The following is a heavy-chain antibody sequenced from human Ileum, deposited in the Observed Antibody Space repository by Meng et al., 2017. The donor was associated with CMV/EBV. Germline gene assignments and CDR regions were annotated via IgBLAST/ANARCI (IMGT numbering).Heavy chain of an antibody. CDR2: IHPSGST. D-gene: IGHD5-24*01. CDR1: GWSLRNYY. Sequence: GKLSHGGPGSLKPPSTLALPLGSFGWSLRNYYWSWIRQSPGKGLEWIGEIHPSGSTYYNPSLNSRVPMSVDTSKNQFSLNLRSVTAADTAVYYCSRGADAYKSGRSWGQGTLVTVSS. CDR3: SRGADAYKSGRS. V-gene: IGHV4-34*01. J-gene: IGHJ5*02.